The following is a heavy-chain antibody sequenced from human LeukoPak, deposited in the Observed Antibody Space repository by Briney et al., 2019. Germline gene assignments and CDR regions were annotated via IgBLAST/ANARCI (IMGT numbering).Heavy chain of an antibody. J-gene: IGHJ4*02. Sequence: GGSLRLSCAASGFTFSSYGMHWVRQAPGKGLEWVAFIRYDGSNKYYADSVKGRFTISRDNSKNTLYLQMNSLRAEDTAVYYCAKDGGASSGYYYEPGFYFDYWGQGTLVTVSS. CDR2: IRYDGSNK. D-gene: IGHD3-22*01. CDR3: AKDGGASSGYYYEPGFYFDY. CDR1: GFTFSSYG. V-gene: IGHV3-30*02.